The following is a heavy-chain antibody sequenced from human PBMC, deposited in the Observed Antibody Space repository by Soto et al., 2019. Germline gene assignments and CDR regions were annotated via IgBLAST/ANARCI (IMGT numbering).Heavy chain of an antibody. Sequence: PSETLSLTCAVSGYSISSGYYWGWIRQPPGKGLEWIGSIYHSGSTYYNPSPKSRVTISVDTSKNQFSLKLSSVTAADTAVYYCARGDPRLKHMDVWGQGTTVTV. V-gene: IGHV4-38-2*01. J-gene: IGHJ6*02. CDR3: ARGDPRLKHMDV. CDR1: GYSISSGYY. D-gene: IGHD2-21*02. CDR2: IYHSGST.